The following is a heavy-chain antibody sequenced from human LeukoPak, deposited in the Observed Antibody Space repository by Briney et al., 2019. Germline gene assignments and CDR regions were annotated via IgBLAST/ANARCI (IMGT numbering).Heavy chain of an antibody. V-gene: IGHV3-23*01. D-gene: IGHD3-9*01. CDR3: AKDRAYYDILTGYYRRGQRGEIGY. Sequence: GGSLRLSCAASGFTFSSYGMSWVRQAPGKGLEWVSAISGSGGSTYYADSVKGRFTISRDNSKNTLYLQMNSLRAEDTAVYYCAKDRAYYDILTGYYRRGQRGEIGYWGQGTLVTVSS. CDR2: ISGSGGST. J-gene: IGHJ4*02. CDR1: GFTFSSYG.